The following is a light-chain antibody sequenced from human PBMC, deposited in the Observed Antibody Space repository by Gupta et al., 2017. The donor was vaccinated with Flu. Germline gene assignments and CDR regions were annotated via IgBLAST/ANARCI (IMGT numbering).Light chain of an antibody. Sequence: IVLTQSPGTLSLSPGERATLSCRASQTVYNNYLAWYQQKPGQAPRLLIHGASTRGTGIPDRFIGSGFGTDFTLTITRLEPEDSAVYHCQQYALSLHSFGQGTKLEIK. V-gene: IGKV3-20*01. J-gene: IGKJ2*03. CDR2: GAS. CDR3: QQYALSLHS. CDR1: QTVYNNY.